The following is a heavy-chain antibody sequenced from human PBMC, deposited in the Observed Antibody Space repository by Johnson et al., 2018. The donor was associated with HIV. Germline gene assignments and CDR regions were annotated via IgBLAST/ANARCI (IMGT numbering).Heavy chain of an antibody. J-gene: IGHJ3*01. CDR3: ARDDVVETEDAFDL. Sequence: QVQLVESGGGLIQPGGSLRLSCAASGFTVSSNYMSWVRQAPGKGLEWVAVISYDGSNKYYADSVKGRFTISRDNAKNSLFLQMNSLRSEDTAMYYCARDDVVETEDAFDLWGQGTMVTVSS. CDR2: ISYDGSNK. D-gene: IGHD2-15*01. CDR1: GFTVSSNY. V-gene: IGHV3-30*03.